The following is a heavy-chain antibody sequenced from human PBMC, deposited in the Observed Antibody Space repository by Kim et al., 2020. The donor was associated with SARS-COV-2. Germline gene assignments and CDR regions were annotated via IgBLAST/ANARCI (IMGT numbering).Heavy chain of an antibody. CDR3: ARDPYDSSGPYNWFDP. V-gene: IGHV3-48*02. Sequence: SVKGRFTTARDNAKNSLYLQMNSLGDEDTAVYYCARDPYDSSGPYNWFDPWGQGTLVTVSS. J-gene: IGHJ5*02. D-gene: IGHD3-22*01.